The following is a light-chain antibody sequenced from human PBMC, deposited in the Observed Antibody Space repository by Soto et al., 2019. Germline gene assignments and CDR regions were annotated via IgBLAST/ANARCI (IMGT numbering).Light chain of an antibody. Sequence: QSALTQPASVSGSPGQSITISCTGTISDIGGYNFISWYQHHPGKAPKLVIYDVNNRPSGISYRFSGSKSGNTASLTISGLQAEDEADCYCASYTRNTTLVFGGGTKVTVL. J-gene: IGLJ2*01. CDR1: ISDIGGYNF. CDR3: ASYTRNTTLV. V-gene: IGLV2-14*03. CDR2: DVN.